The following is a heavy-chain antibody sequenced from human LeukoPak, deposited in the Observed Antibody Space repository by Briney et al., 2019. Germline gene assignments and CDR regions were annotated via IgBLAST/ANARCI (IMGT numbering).Heavy chain of an antibody. V-gene: IGHV3-66*01. J-gene: IGHJ4*02. Sequence: GGSLRLSCAASGFTVSSNYMSWVRQAPGKGLEWVSVIYSGGSTYYADSVKGRFTISRDNSKNTLYLQMNSLRAEDTAVYYCACMLESGYFDYWGQGTLVTVSS. CDR2: IYSGGST. D-gene: IGHD2-8*01. CDR3: ACMLESGYFDY. CDR1: GFTVSSNY.